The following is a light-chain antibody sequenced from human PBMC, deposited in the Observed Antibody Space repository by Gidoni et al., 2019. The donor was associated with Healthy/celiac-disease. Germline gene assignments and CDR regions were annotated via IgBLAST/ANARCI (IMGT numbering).Light chain of an antibody. J-gene: IGKJ2*01. V-gene: IGKV1-9*01. CDR3: QQLNSYPPMYT. CDR1: QGISSY. Sequence: IQLTQSPSSLSASVGDRVTITCRASQGISSYLAWYQQKPGKAPKLLIHAASTLQSGVPSRFSGSGSGTDFTLTISSLQPEDFATYYCQQLNSYPPMYTFGQGTKLEIK. CDR2: AAS.